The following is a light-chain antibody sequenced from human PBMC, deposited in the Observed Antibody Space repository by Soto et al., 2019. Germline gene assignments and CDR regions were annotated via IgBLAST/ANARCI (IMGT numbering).Light chain of an antibody. Sequence: QSVLTQPRSVSGSPGQSVTISCTGTSSDVGRYDYVSWYQSHPDKAPRLVIYDVSKRPSGVPDRFSGSKSGNTASLTISGLQADHEAEYYCCSYAGGNTWVFGGGTKLTVL. CDR3: CSYAGGNTWV. CDR2: DVS. V-gene: IGLV2-11*01. CDR1: SSDVGRYDY. J-gene: IGLJ3*02.